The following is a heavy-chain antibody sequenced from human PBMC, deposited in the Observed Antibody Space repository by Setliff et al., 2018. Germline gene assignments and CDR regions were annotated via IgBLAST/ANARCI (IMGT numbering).Heavy chain of an antibody. V-gene: IGHV4-61*09. CDR2: IYKSGST. J-gene: IGHJ4*02. Sequence: PSETLSLTCTVSGGSVSSGSYYWSWIRQPAGKGLEWFGHIYKSGSTNYNPSLKSRVTMSLDTSKNQFSLNLYSVTAADTAVYYCARHKSNGSGSYYNSRPYYSDYWGQGTLVTVSS. CDR3: ARHKSNGSGSYYNSRPYYSDY. CDR1: GGSVSSGSYY. D-gene: IGHD3-10*01.